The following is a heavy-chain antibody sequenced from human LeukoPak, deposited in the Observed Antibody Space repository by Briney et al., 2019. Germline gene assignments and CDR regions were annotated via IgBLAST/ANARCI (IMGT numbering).Heavy chain of an antibody. V-gene: IGHV3-7*01. CDR1: GFTFSTYW. CDR3: ARTTLDYGSAFFDY. J-gene: IGHJ4*02. Sequence: GGSLRLSCAASGFTFSTYWMSWVRQAPGKGQEWVANIKQDGSEKYYVDSVKGRFTTSRDNAKNSLYLQMNSLRAEDTAVYYCARTTLDYGSAFFDYWGQGTLVTVSS. CDR2: IKQDGSEK. D-gene: IGHD3-10*01.